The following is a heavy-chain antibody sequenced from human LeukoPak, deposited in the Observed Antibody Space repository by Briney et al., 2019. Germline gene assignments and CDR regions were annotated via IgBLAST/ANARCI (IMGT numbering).Heavy chain of an antibody. CDR3: AKLAENYYDSSGSNDAFDI. V-gene: IGHV3-30*02. CDR2: IRYDGSNK. CDR1: GFTFSSYG. J-gene: IGHJ3*02. D-gene: IGHD3-22*01. Sequence: GGSLRLSCAASGFTFSSYGMHWVRQAPGKGLEWVAFIRYDGSNKYYADSVKGRFTTSRDNSKNTLYLQMNSLRAEDTAVYYCAKLAENYYDSSGSNDAFDIWGQGTMVTVSS.